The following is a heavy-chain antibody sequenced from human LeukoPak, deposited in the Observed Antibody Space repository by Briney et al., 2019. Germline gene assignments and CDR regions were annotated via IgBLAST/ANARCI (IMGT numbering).Heavy chain of an antibody. CDR3: ARNSNFVGTTSDDAFDI. J-gene: IGHJ3*02. CDR2: IYYSGST. V-gene: IGHV4-59*01. Sequence: PSETLSLTCTVSGGSFSRYYWSWIRQPPGKGLEWIADIYYSGSTNYNPSLKSRVTVLVDTSKDQFSLKLNSVTAADTAVYYRARNSNFVGTTSDDAFDIWRQATVV. CDR1: GGSFSRYY. D-gene: IGHD1-26*01.